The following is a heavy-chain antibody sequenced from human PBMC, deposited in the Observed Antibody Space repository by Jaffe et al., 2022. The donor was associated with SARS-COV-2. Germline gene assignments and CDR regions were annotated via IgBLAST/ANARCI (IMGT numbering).Heavy chain of an antibody. V-gene: IGHV7-4-1*02. J-gene: IGHJ5*02. D-gene: IGHD5-12*01. CDR3: ARDRGQWLRFAVGTPPERWFDP. CDR1: GYTFTSYA. Sequence: QVQLVQSGSELKKPGASVKVSCKASGYTFTSYAMNWVRQAPGQGLEWMGWINTNTGNPTYAQGFTGRFVFSLDTSVSTAYLQISSLKAEDTAVYYCARDRGQWLRFAVGTPPERWFDPWGQGTLVTVSS. CDR2: INTNTGNP.